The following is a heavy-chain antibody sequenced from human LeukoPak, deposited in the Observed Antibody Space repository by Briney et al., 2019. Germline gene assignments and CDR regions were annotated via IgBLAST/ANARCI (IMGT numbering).Heavy chain of an antibody. CDR3: ARDIAYYYGMDV. CDR1: GFTFSTYS. Sequence: GRSLRLSCAASGFTFSTYSMNWVRQAPGKGLEWVSSISSSSSYIYYADSVKGRFTISRDNAKNSLYLQMNSLRAEDTAVYYCARDIAYYYGMDVWGQGTTVTVSS. D-gene: IGHD6-13*01. J-gene: IGHJ6*02. V-gene: IGHV3-21*01. CDR2: ISSSSSYI.